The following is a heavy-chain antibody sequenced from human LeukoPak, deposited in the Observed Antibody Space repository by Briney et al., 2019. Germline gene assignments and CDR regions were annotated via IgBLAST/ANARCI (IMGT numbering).Heavy chain of an antibody. V-gene: IGHV3-33*01. CDR1: GFTFSSYG. D-gene: IGHD6-6*01. Sequence: PGGSLRLSCAASGFTFSSYGMHWVRQAPGKGLEWVAVIWYDGSNKYYADSVKGRFTISRDNSKNTLYLQMNSLRAEGTAVYYCARDSRSSSSSYYFDYWGQGTLVTVSS. J-gene: IGHJ4*02. CDR2: IWYDGSNK. CDR3: ARDSRSSSSSYYFDY.